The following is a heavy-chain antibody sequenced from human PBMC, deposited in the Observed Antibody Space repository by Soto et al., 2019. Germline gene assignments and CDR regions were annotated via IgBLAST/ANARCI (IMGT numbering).Heavy chain of an antibody. V-gene: IGHV1-46*01. CDR3: ARGDYYDSSGYNDWYLDL. CDR1: GYTFTSYY. Sequence: GASVKISCKASGYTFTSYYMHWVRQAPGQGLEWMGIINPSGGSTSYAQKFQGRVTMTRDTSTSTVYMELSSLRSEDTAVYYCARGDYYDSSGYNDWYLDLWGSGNLVTVCS. D-gene: IGHD3-22*01. CDR2: INPSGGST. J-gene: IGHJ2*01.